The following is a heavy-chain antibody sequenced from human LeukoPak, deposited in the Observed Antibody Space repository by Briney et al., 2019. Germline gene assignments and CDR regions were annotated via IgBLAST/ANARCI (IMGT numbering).Heavy chain of an antibody. Sequence: GGSLRLSCAASGFTFSDHYMDWVRQAPGKGLEWVGRTRNKANSYTTEYAASVKGRFTISRDDSKNTLYLQMNSLKTEDTAVYYCTTSTLYSGSCPGDYWGQGTLVTVSS. CDR2: TRNKANSYTT. CDR3: TTSTLYSGSCPGDY. CDR1: GFTFSDHY. D-gene: IGHD1-26*01. J-gene: IGHJ4*02. V-gene: IGHV3-72*01.